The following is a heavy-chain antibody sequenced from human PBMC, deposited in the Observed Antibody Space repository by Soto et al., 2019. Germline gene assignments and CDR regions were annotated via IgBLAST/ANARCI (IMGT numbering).Heavy chain of an antibody. D-gene: IGHD6-19*01. V-gene: IGHV3-48*02. CDR1: GFTFSSYS. CDR2: ISSSSSTI. J-gene: IGHJ6*02. CDR3: ARDRESSCWTLYYYYGMDV. Sequence: GGSLRLSCAASGFTFSSYSMNWVRQAPGKGLEWVSYISSSSSTIYYADSVKGRFTISRDNANNSLYLQMNSLRDEDTAVYYCARDRESSCWTLYYYYGMDVWGQGTTDTVSS.